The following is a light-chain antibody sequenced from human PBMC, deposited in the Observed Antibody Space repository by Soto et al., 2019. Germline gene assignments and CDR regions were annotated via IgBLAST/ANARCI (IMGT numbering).Light chain of an antibody. J-gene: IGLJ2*01. V-gene: IGLV4-69*01. CDR1: SGHSSYA. Sequence: QLVLTQSPSASASLGASVKLTCTLSSGHSSYAIAWHQQQPEKGPRYLMKLNSDGSHSKGDGIPDRFSGSSSGAERYLTISSLQSEDEADYYCQTWGTGFHAFGGGTKLTVL. CDR2: LNSDGSH. CDR3: QTWGTGFHA.